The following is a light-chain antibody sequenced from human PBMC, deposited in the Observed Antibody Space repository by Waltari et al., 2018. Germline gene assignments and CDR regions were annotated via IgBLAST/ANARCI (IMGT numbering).Light chain of an antibody. CDR3: QNHNRVPAT. CDR2: HTT. CDR1: QSIGTY. J-gene: IGKJ1*01. V-gene: IGKV3-11*01. Sequence: VVLTQSPGTLPLSPGERATLFCRARQSIGTYLTWYQHTPGQAPRLPIYHTTVRATGIPDRFRGHGSGTDVCHTISSLGPEDFAVYYGQNHNRVPATFGQGTKVDIK.